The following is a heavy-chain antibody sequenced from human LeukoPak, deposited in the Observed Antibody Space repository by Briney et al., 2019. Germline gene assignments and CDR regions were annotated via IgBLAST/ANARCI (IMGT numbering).Heavy chain of an antibody. Sequence: GGSLRLSCAGSGFIFSNYAMSWVRQAPGNGLEWVSSITGSGDSTYYADSVEGRFTISRDNSKNTLYLQMSSLRVDDTAVYYCAKDRTGHDPWGQGSLVTVSS. CDR2: ITGSGDST. J-gene: IGHJ5*02. CDR3: AKDRTGHDP. V-gene: IGHV3-23*01. CDR1: GFIFSNYA.